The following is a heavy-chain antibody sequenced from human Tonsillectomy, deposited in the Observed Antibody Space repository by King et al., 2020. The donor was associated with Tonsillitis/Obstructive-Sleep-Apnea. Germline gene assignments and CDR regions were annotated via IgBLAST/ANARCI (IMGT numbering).Heavy chain of an antibody. CDR2: ISYDGSDQ. V-gene: IGHV3-30*04. Sequence: VQLVESGGGVVQSGRSLRLSCAASGFTFSNYAMHWVRQAPGKGLEWVAAISYDGSDQYYADSVKGRFTISRDTSRNTLDLQMNSLRAEDTAVYYCVRDWMYSSSPIYYFEYWGQGTLVTVSS. D-gene: IGHD6-13*01. J-gene: IGHJ4*02. CDR1: GFTFSNYA. CDR3: VRDWMYSSSPIYYFEY.